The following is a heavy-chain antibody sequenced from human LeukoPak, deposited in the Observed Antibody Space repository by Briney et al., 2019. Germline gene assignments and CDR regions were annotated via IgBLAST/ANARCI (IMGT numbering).Heavy chain of an antibody. D-gene: IGHD4-17*01. V-gene: IGHV1-69*13. CDR1: GGTFSSYG. J-gene: IGHJ6*02. Sequence: AALVKVSCKASGGTFSSYGINWVRQASGQGLERMGGIIPFFGTTNYAQKFQGRVTITADESTSTAYMELSSLRSEDTAVYYCARMTRSMTTMSYYYGMDVWGQGTTVTVSS. CDR3: ARMTRSMTTMSYYYGMDV. CDR2: IIPFFGTT.